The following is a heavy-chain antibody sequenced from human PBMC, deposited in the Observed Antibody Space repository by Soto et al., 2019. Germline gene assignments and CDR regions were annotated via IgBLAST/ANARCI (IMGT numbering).Heavy chain of an antibody. CDR3: ARAVYCTSATCSDDYYYYNMDV. Sequence: QVQLQESGPGLVKPSGTLSLTCAVSGGSFNSSYWWTWVRQSPGKGLEWIGEIYHTGGTNYKASLESRITLSVDKSKNRFSLKLSSVTAADTAVYYCARAVYCTSATCSDDYYYYNMDVWGPGTTVTVSS. CDR2: IYHTGGT. CDR1: GGSFNSSYW. J-gene: IGHJ6*03. D-gene: IGHD2-2*01. V-gene: IGHV4-4*02.